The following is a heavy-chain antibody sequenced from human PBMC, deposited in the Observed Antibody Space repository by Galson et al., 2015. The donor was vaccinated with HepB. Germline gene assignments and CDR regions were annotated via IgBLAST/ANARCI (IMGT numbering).Heavy chain of an antibody. CDR1: GSTFSGYS. V-gene: IGHV3-21*01. J-gene: IGHJ4*02. Sequence: SLRLSCAASGSTFSGYSMNWVRQAPGKGLEWVSSISSSSSYIYYADSVKGRFTISRDNAKNSLYLQMNSLRAEDTAVYYCARDGASTVTTYSDYWGQGTLVTVSS. CDR3: ARDGASTVTTYSDY. D-gene: IGHD4-17*01. CDR2: ISSSSSYI.